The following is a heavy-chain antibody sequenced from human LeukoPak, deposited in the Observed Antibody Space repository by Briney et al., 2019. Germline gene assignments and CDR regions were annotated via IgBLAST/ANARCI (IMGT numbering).Heavy chain of an antibody. CDR1: GGTFNNYA. Sequence: SVKVSCKASGGTFNNYAITWVRQAPGQGLEWMGGIIPIFGTPNYAQKFQGRVTITADESTSTAYMELSSLRSEDTAVYYCAHSSSWYPLGPWGQGTLVTVSS. V-gene: IGHV1-69*13. J-gene: IGHJ5*02. D-gene: IGHD6-13*01. CDR2: IIPIFGTP. CDR3: AHSSSWYPLGP.